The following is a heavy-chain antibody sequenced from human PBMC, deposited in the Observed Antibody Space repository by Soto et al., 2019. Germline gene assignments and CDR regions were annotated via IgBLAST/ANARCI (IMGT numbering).Heavy chain of an antibody. D-gene: IGHD3-22*01. CDR1: GFTFSSYA. V-gene: IGHV3-64D*06. CDR2: ISSNGGST. J-gene: IGHJ4*02. Sequence: QPGGSLRLSCSASGFTFSSYAMHWVRQAPGKGLEYVSAISSNGGSTYYADSVKGRFTISRDNSKNTLYLQMSSLRAEDAAVYYCVKDLSCRVGLFCITMIVVVIIGIDYWGQGTLVTAPQ. CDR3: VKDLSCRVGLFCITMIVVVIIGIDY.